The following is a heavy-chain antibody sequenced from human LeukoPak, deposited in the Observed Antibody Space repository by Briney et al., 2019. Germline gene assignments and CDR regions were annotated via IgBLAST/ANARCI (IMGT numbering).Heavy chain of an antibody. V-gene: IGHV5-51*01. Sequence: GESLKISCKGSGYIFADWWIGWVRQMPGIGLEWIAITYPGDSQTRYSPSFQGQVTLSVDKSVTTAYLHWSSLKASDTGIYYCARFSGSLLVENWFDPWGQGTLVTVSS. D-gene: IGHD3-10*01. CDR1: GYIFADWW. CDR3: ARFSGSLLVENWFDP. CDR2: TYPGDSQT. J-gene: IGHJ5*02.